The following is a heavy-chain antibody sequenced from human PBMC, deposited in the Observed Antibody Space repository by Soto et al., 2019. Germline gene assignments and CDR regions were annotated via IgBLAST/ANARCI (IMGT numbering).Heavy chain of an antibody. CDR1: GGSFSGYY. V-gene: IGHV4-34*01. CDR3: ARGFGYDYGSGSYSPLAFDI. CDR2: INHSGST. D-gene: IGHD3-10*01. J-gene: IGHJ3*02. Sequence: SETLSLTCTVYGGSFSGYYWSWIRQPPGKGLEWIGEINHSGSTNYNPSLKSRVTISVDTSKNQFSLKLSSVTAADTAVYYCARGFGYDYGSGSYSPLAFDIWGQGTMVTVSS.